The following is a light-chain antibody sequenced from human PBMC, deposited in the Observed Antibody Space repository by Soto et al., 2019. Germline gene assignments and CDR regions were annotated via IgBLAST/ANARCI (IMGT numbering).Light chain of an antibody. Sequence: EMVWRQSPASLCLSPGQRDTLSCRASQSVKTFLVWYQKKPGQAPRLLIYDASHRATGIPARLSGSGFGTDFTLTISSIEHEDAAVYYCRQRSNWTWTFGHGTKVDIK. CDR2: DAS. CDR1: QSVKTF. CDR3: RQRSNWTWT. J-gene: IGKJ1*01. V-gene: IGKV3-11*01.